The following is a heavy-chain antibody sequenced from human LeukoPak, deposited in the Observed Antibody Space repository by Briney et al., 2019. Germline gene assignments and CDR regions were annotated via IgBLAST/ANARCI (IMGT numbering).Heavy chain of an antibody. J-gene: IGHJ3*02. V-gene: IGHV3-74*01. Sequence: QPGGSLRLSCVASGFTFSSSWMHWVRQAPGKGLVWVSRIYSDGRTTDYADSVRGRFTISRDNAKNVLYLQMSGLNAEDTAVYYCVRETFIAMVGSHALDIWGQGTMVTVSS. D-gene: IGHD6-19*01. CDR3: VRETFIAMVGSHALDI. CDR1: GFTFSSSW. CDR2: IYSDGRTT.